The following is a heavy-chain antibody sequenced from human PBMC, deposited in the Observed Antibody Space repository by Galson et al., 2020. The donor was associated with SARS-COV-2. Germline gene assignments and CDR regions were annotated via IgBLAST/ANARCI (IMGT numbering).Heavy chain of an antibody. CDR1: GFTFSSYG. D-gene: IGHD3-10*01. CDR2: ISYDGSNK. CDR3: AKDRSRYYYGSGSWTYYYYGMDV. J-gene: IGHJ6*02. V-gene: IGHV3-30*18. Sequence: GGSLRLSCAASGFTFSSYGMHWVRQAPGKGLEWVAVISYDGSNKYYADSVKGRFTISRDNSKNTLYLQMNSLRAEDTAVYYCAKDRSRYYYGSGSWTYYYYGMDVWGQGTTVTVSS.